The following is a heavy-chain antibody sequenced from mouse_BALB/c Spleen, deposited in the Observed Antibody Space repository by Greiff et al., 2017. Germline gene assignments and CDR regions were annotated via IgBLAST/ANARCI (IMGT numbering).Heavy chain of an antibody. Sequence: EVMLVESGGGLVQPGGSLKLSCAASGFTFSSYTMSWVRQTPEKRLEWVAYISNGGGSTYYPDTVKGRFTISRDNAKNTLYLQMSSLKSEDTAMYYCARPDGSSYGGYFDVWGAGTTVTVAS. V-gene: IGHV5-12-2*01. CDR2: ISNGGGST. CDR1: GFTFSSYT. D-gene: IGHD1-1*01. J-gene: IGHJ1*01. CDR3: ARPDGSSYGGYFDV.